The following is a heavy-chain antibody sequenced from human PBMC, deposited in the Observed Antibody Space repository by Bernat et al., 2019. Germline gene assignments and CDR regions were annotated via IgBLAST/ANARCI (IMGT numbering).Heavy chain of an antibody. CDR1: GFTFSSYG. CDR3: AKGRTTVADY. D-gene: IGHD4-23*01. J-gene: IGHJ4*02. V-gene: IGHV3-30*18. Sequence: VQLVESGGGLVQPGGSLRLSCAASGFTFSSYGMHWVRQAPGKGLEWVAVISYDGSNKYYADSVKGRFTISRDNSKNTLYLQMNSLRAEDTAVYYCAKGRTTVADYWGQGTLVTVSS. CDR2: ISYDGSNK.